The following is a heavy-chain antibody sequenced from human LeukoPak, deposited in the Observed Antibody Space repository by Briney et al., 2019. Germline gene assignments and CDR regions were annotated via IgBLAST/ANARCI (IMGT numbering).Heavy chain of an antibody. CDR1: GGSISSSSYY. D-gene: IGHD5-12*01. J-gene: IGHJ5*02. V-gene: IGHV4-39*07. Sequence: SETLSLTCTVSGGSISSSSYYWGWIRQPPGKGLEWIGSIYYSGSTYYNPSLKSRVTISVDTSKNQFSLKLSSVTAAGTAVYYCASLVATTLGNWFDPWGQGTLVTVSS. CDR2: IYYSGST. CDR3: ASLVATTLGNWFDP.